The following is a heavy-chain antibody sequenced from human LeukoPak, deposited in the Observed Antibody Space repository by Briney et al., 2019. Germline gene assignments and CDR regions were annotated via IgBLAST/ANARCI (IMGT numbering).Heavy chain of an antibody. Sequence: PSETLSLTCAVYGGSFSGYYWSWIRQPPGKGLEWIGEINHSGSTNYNPSLKSRVTISVDTSKNQFSLKLSSVTAADTAMYYCARQYGYTYYFDYWGQGTLVTVSS. D-gene: IGHD5-24*01. V-gene: IGHV4-34*01. CDR2: INHSGST. CDR3: ARQYGYTYYFDY. CDR1: GGSFSGYY. J-gene: IGHJ4*02.